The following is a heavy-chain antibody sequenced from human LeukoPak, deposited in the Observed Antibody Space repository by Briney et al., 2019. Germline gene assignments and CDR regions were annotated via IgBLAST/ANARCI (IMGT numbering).Heavy chain of an antibody. V-gene: IGHV1-69*05. CDR3: ARWEYQLLRFDL. CDR2: IIPIFGTA. D-gene: IGHD2-2*01. CDR1: GGTFSSYA. Sequence: GASVKVSCKASGGTFSSYAISWVRQAPGQGLEWMGGIIPIFGTANYAQKFQGRVTITTDESTSTAYMELSSLRSEDTAVYYCARWEYQLLRFDLWGRGTLVTVSS. J-gene: IGHJ2*01.